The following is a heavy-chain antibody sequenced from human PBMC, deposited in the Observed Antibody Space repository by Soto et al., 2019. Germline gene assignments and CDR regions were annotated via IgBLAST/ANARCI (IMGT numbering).Heavy chain of an antibody. V-gene: IGHV1-8*01. D-gene: IGHD2-15*01. J-gene: IGHJ6*03. CDR1: GYTFPSYD. Sequence: ASVKGSCKASGYTFPSYDINWVRQAPGQGLEWMGWMNPNSGNTGYAQKFQGRVTMTRNTSISTAYMELSSLRSEDTAVYYCAREDLYYYYYYMDVWGKGTTVTVSS. CDR2: MNPNSGNT. CDR3: AREDLYYYYYYMDV.